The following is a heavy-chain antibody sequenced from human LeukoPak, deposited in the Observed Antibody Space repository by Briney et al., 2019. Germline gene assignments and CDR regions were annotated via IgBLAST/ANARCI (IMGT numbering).Heavy chain of an antibody. Sequence: SETLSLTCTVSGGSISSGGYYWSWIRQHPGKGLEWIGYIYYSGSTYYNPSLKSRFTISVDTSKNQFSLKLSSVTAADTAVYYCASGAVESTGWFDPWGQGTLVTVSS. V-gene: IGHV4-31*03. D-gene: IGHD5/OR15-5a*01. J-gene: IGHJ5*02. CDR2: IYYSGST. CDR3: ASGAVESTGWFDP. CDR1: GGSISSGGYY.